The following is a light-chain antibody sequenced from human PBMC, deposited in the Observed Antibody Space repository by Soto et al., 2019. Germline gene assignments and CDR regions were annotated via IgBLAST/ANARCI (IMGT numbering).Light chain of an antibody. CDR1: QSVSSN. Sequence: EIIMTQSPATLSLSPGERATLSCRASQSVSSNLAWYQQKPGQAPRLLIYGAPTRATGIPARFSGRGSGTEFTLTISSRQSDDFAFYYCQQKNNWPSFGLGPKV. V-gene: IGKV3-15*01. CDR3: QQKNNWPS. J-gene: IGKJ4*01. CDR2: GAP.